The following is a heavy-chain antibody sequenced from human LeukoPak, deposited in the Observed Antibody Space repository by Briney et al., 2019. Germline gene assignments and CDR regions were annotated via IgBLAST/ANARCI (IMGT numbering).Heavy chain of an antibody. CDR3: ARVKRIVGATSAFDI. CDR2: IYSSGSA. Sequence: SETLSLTCSVSGGSLSNYYWTWIRRPPGKGLEWIGYIYSSGSANYNPSLKSRVNISIDTSENKFSLKLSSVTAADTAVYYCARVKRIVGATSAFDIWGQGTMVTVSS. J-gene: IGHJ3*02. V-gene: IGHV4-59*01. D-gene: IGHD1-26*01. CDR1: GGSLSNYY.